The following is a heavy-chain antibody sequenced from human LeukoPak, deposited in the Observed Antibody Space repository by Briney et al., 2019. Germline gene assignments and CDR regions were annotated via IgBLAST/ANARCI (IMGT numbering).Heavy chain of an antibody. V-gene: IGHV3-66*01. CDR1: GFTVSSSS. CDR3: ARGQEQFSSPWQWGPRRKNFYYYGMDV. D-gene: IGHD6-19*01. J-gene: IGHJ6*02. Sequence: GGSLRLSCAASGFTVSSSSMNWVRLGPGKGLEWVSVISSDGNTYYADSVKGRFTISRDNSRNTLSLQLHGLRADDTAVYYCARGQEQFSSPWQWGPRRKNFYYYGMDVWGQGTTVTVSS. CDR2: ISSDGNT.